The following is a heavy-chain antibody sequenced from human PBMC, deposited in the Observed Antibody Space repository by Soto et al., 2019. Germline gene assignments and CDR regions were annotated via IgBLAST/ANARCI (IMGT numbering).Heavy chain of an antibody. CDR2: INHSGST. D-gene: IGHD3-3*01. J-gene: IGHJ4*02. CDR1: GGSFSGYY. V-gene: IGHV4-34*01. CDR3: ARVWIGVVMRFDY. Sequence: LSLPCAVYGGSFSGYYWSWIRQPPGKGLEWIGEINHSGSTNYNPSLKSRVTISVDTSKNQFSLKLSSVTAADTAVYYCARVWIGVVMRFDYWGQGTLVTVSS.